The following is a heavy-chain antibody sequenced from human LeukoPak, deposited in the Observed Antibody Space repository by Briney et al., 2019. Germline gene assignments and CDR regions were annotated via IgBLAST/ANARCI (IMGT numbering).Heavy chain of an antibody. CDR3: ARDYGGNSGADY. CDR1: GYTFTGYY. J-gene: IGHJ4*02. V-gene: IGHV1-2*02. D-gene: IGHD4-23*01. Sequence: GASVKVSCKASGYTFTGYYMHWVRQAPGQGLEWMGWINPNSGGTNYAQKFQGRVTMTRDTSISTAYMELSRLRSDDTAVYCCARDYGGNSGADYWGQGTLVTVSS. CDR2: INPNSGGT.